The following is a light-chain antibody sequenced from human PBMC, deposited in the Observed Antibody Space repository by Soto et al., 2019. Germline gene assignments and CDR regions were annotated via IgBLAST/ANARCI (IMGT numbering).Light chain of an antibody. J-gene: IGLJ2*01. CDR2: SDN. CDR1: SSNIGSNT. CDR3: AAWDDSLIGVV. V-gene: IGLV1-44*01. Sequence: QLVLTQPPSASGTPGQRVTISCSGSSSNIGSNTVTWYQQLPGTAPKLLIYSDNQRPSGVPDRFSGSKSGTSASLAISGLQSEDEADYYCAAWDDSLIGVVFGGGTKLTVL.